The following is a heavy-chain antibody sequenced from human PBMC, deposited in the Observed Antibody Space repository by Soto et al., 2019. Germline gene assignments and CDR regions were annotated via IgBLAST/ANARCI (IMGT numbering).Heavy chain of an antibody. CDR1: GFTFSSYS. Sequence: GGSLRLSCAASGFTFSSYSMNWVRQAPGKGLEWVSYISSSSSTIYYADSVKGRFTISRDNAKNSLYLQMNSLRDEDTAVYYCAGNTVVTTEDYYYYGMDVWGQGTTVTVSS. CDR3: AGNTVVTTEDYYYYGMDV. CDR2: ISSSSSTI. D-gene: IGHD2-15*01. V-gene: IGHV3-48*02. J-gene: IGHJ6*02.